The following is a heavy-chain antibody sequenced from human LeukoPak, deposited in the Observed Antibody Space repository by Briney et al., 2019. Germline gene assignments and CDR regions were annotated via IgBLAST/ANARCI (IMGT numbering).Heavy chain of an antibody. Sequence: SETLSLTCTVSGGSISSGRYYWSWIRQPAEKGLEWIGRIYTSGSAKYNPSLKSRVTISADSSKNQFSLKLSSVTDADTAMYYCARDSYYYDSSGYSALDIWGQGTMDTVS. D-gene: IGHD3-22*01. CDR3: ARDSYYYDSSGYSALDI. V-gene: IGHV4-61*02. J-gene: IGHJ3*02. CDR1: GGSISSGRYY. CDR2: IYTSGSA.